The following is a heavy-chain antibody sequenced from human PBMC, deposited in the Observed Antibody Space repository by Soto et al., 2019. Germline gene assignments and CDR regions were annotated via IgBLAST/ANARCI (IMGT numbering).Heavy chain of an antibody. CDR1: GGTFSSYA. CDR2: IIPIFGTA. V-gene: IGHV1-69*01. D-gene: IGHD6-19*01. Sequence: QVQLVQSGAEVKKPGSSVKVSCKASGGTFSSYAISWVRQAPGQGLEWMGGIIPIFGTANYAQKFQCRVTITADETPSTAYMGLGSLGSEDTAVCSCARVPVGGTSWGYGDCFDDWGQGTLVTVSS. J-gene: IGHJ4*02. CDR3: ARVPVGGTSWGYGDCFDD.